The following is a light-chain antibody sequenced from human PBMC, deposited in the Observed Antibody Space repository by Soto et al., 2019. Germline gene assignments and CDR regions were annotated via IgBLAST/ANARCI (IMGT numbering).Light chain of an antibody. CDR1: SSDVGAYNY. CDR2: DVS. V-gene: IGLV2-14*01. J-gene: IGLJ1*01. Sequence: QFVLTQPASVSGSPGQSITISCSGTSSDVGAYNYVSWYQKHPGKAPKLMIYDVSYRPSGVSNRFFGSKSGNTASLTISGLQAEDEADYYCSSYSISSTYVFGTGTKVTV. CDR3: SSYSISSTYV.